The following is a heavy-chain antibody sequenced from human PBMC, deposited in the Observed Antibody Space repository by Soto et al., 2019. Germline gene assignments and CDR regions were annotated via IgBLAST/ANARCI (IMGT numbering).Heavy chain of an antibody. V-gene: IGHV3-23*01. J-gene: IGHJ4*02. Sequence: GGSLRLSCAASGFTFSSYAMSWVRQAPGKGLEWVSAISGSGGSTYYADSVKGRFTISRDNSKNTLYLQMNSLRAEDTAVYYCAKDSGIAATRPYYFDYWGQGTLVTVSS. CDR3: AKDSGIAATRPYYFDY. CDR2: ISGSGGST. CDR1: GFTFSSYA. D-gene: IGHD6-13*01.